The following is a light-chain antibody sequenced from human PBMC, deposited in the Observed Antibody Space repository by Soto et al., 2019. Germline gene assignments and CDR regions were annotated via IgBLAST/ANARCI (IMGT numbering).Light chain of an antibody. V-gene: IGKV1-27*01. Sequence: DIQMTQSPSSLSTSVGARATITCRASQGIRNYLAWYQQNAGKVPKLLIYAASTLQSGVPSRFSGSGSGTDFTLTISSLQPEDVATYYCQKYNSAPWTFGQGTKVEIK. J-gene: IGKJ1*01. CDR3: QKYNSAPWT. CDR1: QGIRNY. CDR2: AAS.